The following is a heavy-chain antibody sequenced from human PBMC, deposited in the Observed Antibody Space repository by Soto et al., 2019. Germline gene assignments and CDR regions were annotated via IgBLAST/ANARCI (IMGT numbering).Heavy chain of an antibody. Sequence: ASVKVSCKASGYTFTGYYMHWVRQAPGQGLEWMGWINPNSGGTNYAQKFQGRVTMTRDTSISTAYMELSRLRSDDTAVYYCARGPIVVVPAAIQPGDYWGQGTLVTVSS. CDR2: INPNSGGT. CDR3: ARGPIVVVPAAIQPGDY. J-gene: IGHJ4*02. V-gene: IGHV1-2*02. CDR1: GYTFTGYY. D-gene: IGHD2-2*02.